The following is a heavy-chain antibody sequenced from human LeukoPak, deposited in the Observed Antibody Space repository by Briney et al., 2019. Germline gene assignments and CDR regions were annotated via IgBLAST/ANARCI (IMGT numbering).Heavy chain of an antibody. CDR2: IYHSGST. J-gene: IGHJ4*02. V-gene: IGHV4-38-2*02. Sequence: SETLSLTCTVSGYSISSGYYWGWIRQPPGKGLEWIGSIYHSGSTYYNPSLKGRVTISVDTSKNQFSLKLSSVTAADTAVYYCARAVKVRVLLFDYWGQGTLVTVSS. CDR1: GYSISSGYY. D-gene: IGHD3-10*01. CDR3: ARAVKVRVLLFDY.